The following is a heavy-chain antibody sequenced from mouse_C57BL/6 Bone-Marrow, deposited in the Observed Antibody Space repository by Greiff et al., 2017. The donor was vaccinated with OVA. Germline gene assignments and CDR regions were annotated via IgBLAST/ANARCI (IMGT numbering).Heavy chain of an antibody. V-gene: IGHV3-8*01. J-gene: IGHJ1*03. Sequence: EVQLQQSGPGLAKPSQTLSLTCSVTGYSITSDYWNWIRKFPGNKLEYTGYISYSGITYYNPSLKSRISITRDTSKNQYYLQLNSVTTEDTATYCCARYGSSYYWYFDVWGTGTTVTVSS. CDR3: ARYGSSYYWYFDV. CDR1: GYSITSDY. CDR2: ISYSGIT. D-gene: IGHD1-1*01.